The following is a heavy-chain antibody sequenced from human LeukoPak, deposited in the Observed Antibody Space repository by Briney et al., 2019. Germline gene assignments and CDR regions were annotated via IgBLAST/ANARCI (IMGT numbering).Heavy chain of an antibody. Sequence: ASVKVSCKASGYTFTGYYMHWVRQAPGQGLEWMGRINPNSGGTNYAQKFQGRVTMTRDTSISTAYVELSRLRSDDTAVYYCARVAKKEDWFDPWGQGTLVTVSS. D-gene: IGHD2-21*01. V-gene: IGHV1-2*06. J-gene: IGHJ5*02. CDR1: GYTFTGYY. CDR3: ARVAKKEDWFDP. CDR2: INPNSGGT.